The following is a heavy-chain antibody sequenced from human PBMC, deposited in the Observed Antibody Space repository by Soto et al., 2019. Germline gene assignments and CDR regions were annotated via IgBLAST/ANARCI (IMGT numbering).Heavy chain of an antibody. CDR2: LYYTGST. J-gene: IGHJ6*02. CDR1: GGSISDFY. V-gene: IGHV4-59*01. D-gene: IGHD3-3*01. CDR3: ARGGGYDFRSSQAPPIDV. Sequence: SETLSLTCNVSGGSISDFYWSWIRQSPGKRLEWIGYLYYTGSTNYNPALKSRVTISLDTSKNQFSLKVRSVTAADTAVYYCARGGGYDFRSSQAPPIDVWGQGTTVTVSS.